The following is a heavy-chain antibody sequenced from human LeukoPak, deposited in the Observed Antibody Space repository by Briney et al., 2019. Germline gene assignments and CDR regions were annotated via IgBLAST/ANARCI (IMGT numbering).Heavy chain of an antibody. D-gene: IGHD3-10*01. CDR1: GGSISSSSYY. Sequence: PSENLSLTCTVSGGSISSSSYYWGWIRQPPGKGLEWIGSIYYSGSTYYNPSLKSRVTISVDTSKNQFSLKLSSVTAADTAVYYCARGRVRGVIKPWGQGTLVTVSS. J-gene: IGHJ5*02. CDR3: ARGRVRGVIKP. CDR2: IYYSGST. V-gene: IGHV4-39*07.